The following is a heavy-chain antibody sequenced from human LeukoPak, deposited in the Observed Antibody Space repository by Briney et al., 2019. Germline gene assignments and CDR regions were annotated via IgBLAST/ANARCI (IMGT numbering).Heavy chain of an antibody. J-gene: IGHJ1*01. CDR2: ISYDGSNK. Sequence: GGSLRLSCAASGFTFSSYAMHWVRQAPGKGLEWVAVISYDGSNKYYADSVKGRFTISRDNSKNTLYLQMNSLRAEDTAVYYCARYYYDSSGYRYFQHWGQGTLVTVSS. CDR3: ARYYYDSSGYRYFQH. CDR1: GFTFSSYA. D-gene: IGHD3-22*01. V-gene: IGHV3-30-3*01.